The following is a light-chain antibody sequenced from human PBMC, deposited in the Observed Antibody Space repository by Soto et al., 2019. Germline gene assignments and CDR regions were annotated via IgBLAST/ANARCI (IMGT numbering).Light chain of an antibody. CDR1: QSVGTY. CDR3: QQSSNWPLT. Sequence: EIVLTQSPATLSLSPGERATLSCRASQSVGTYFAWYQQKPGQAPRLLIYDASNRATGIPARFSGSGSGTDFTLTISSLEPEDFAVYYCQQSSNWPLTFGQGTKVDIK. V-gene: IGKV3-11*01. CDR2: DAS. J-gene: IGKJ1*01.